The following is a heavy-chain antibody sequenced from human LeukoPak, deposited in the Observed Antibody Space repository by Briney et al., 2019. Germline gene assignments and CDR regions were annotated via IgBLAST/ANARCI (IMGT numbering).Heavy chain of an antibody. V-gene: IGHV4-4*07. J-gene: IGHJ4*02. CDR3: ARESTNPYDSSGYIY. CDR1: GGSISSYY. D-gene: IGHD3-22*01. Sequence: SETLSLTCTVSGGSISSYYWSWIRQPAGKGLEWIGRIYTSGSANYNPSLKSRVTMSVDTSKNQFSLKLSSVTAADTAVYYCARESTNPYDSSGYIYWGQGTLVTVSS. CDR2: IYTSGSA.